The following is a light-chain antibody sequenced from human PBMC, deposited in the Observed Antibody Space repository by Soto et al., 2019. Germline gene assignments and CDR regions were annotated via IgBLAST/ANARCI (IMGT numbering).Light chain of an antibody. J-gene: IGLJ3*02. V-gene: IGLV2-14*01. CDR2: AVS. Sequence: QSALTQPASVSGSPGQSITISCSGTSSDVGGYEFVSWYQQYPGKAPKLMIYAVSHRPSGVSTRFSGSKSGNTASLTIAGLQADDEDHYYCNSYTSSSTLVFGGGTKLTVL. CDR1: SSDVGGYEF. CDR3: NSYTSSSTLV.